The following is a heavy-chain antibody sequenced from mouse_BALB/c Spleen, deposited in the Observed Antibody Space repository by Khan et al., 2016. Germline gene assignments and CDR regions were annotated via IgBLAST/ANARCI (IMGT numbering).Heavy chain of an antibody. CDR1: GYSITSDYA. J-gene: IGHJ2*01. Sequence: EVQLQESGPGLVKPSQSLSLTCTVTGYSITSDYAWNWIRQFPGNKLEWMGYISYSGSTSYNPSLKSRISITRDTSKNQFFLQLNSVTTEDTATYYCARIYCFDYWGKDTTLTVSS. CDR3: ARIYCFDY. CDR2: ISYSGST. V-gene: IGHV3-2*02.